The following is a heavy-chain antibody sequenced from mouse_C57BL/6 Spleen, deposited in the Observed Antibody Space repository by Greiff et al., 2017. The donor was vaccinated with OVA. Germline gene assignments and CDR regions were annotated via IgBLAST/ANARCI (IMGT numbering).Heavy chain of an antibody. V-gene: IGHV1-53*01. D-gene: IGHD2-4*01. CDR2: INPSNGGT. CDR3: ARAGGDYDTWFAY. J-gene: IGHJ3*01. CDR1: GYTFTSYW. Sequence: QVQLKQPGTELVKPGASVKLSCKASGYTFTSYWMHWVKQRPGQGLEWIGNINPSNGGTNYNEKFKSKATLTVDKSSSTAYMQLSSLTSEDSAVYYCARAGGDYDTWFAYWGQGTLVTVSA.